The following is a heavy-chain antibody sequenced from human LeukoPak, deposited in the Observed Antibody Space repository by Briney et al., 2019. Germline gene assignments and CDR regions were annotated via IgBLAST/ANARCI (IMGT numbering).Heavy chain of an antibody. CDR3: ASEPSSATGGSY. Sequence: PGGSLRLSCAASGFTFNRNWMSWVRQAPGKGLEWVANIEPDGSEKNHVDSVRGRFTISRDNARNSLYLQINSPRAEDTAVYYCASEPSSATGGSYWGQGILVTVSS. CDR1: GFTFNRNW. J-gene: IGHJ4*02. D-gene: IGHD1-1*01. CDR2: IEPDGSEK. V-gene: IGHV3-7*01.